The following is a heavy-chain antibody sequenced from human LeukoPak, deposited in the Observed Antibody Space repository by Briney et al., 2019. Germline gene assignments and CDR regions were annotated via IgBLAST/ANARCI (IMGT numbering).Heavy chain of an antibody. CDR1: GVSISSSGYY. CDR3: ARREYSGSYYGLSWFDP. Sequence: SETLSLTCTVSGVSISSSGYYWGWIRQPPGKGLEWIASIYYSGSTYYNPSLNSRVTISVDTSKNQLSLKLSSLTAADTAVYYCARREYSGSYYGLSWFDPWGQGTLVTVSS. V-gene: IGHV4-39*01. CDR2: IYYSGST. J-gene: IGHJ5*02. D-gene: IGHD1-26*01.